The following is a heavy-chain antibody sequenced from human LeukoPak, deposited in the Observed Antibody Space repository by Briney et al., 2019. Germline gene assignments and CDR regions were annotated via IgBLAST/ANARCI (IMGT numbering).Heavy chain of an antibody. Sequence: PSETLSLTCAVYGGSFSGYYWSWIRQPPGKGLEWIGEINHSGSTNYNPSLKSRVTISVDTSKNQFSLKLSSVTAADTAVYYCARSDTAMRSDYWGQGTLVTVSS. CDR1: GGSFSGYY. CDR3: ARSDTAMRSDY. J-gene: IGHJ4*02. V-gene: IGHV4-34*09. CDR2: INHSGST. D-gene: IGHD5-18*01.